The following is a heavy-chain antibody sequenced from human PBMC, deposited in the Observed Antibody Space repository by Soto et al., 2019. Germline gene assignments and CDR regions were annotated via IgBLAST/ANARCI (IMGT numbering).Heavy chain of an antibody. J-gene: IGHJ4*02. CDR3: AKVASNDYGDSYYFDY. CDR1: GFTFSSYG. Sequence: QVPLVESGGGVVQPGRSLRLSCAASGFTFSSYGMHWVRQAPGKGLEWVAVISYDGSNKYYADSVKGRFTISRDNSKNTLYLQMNSLRAEDTAVYYCAKVASNDYGDSYYFDYWGQGTLVTVSS. V-gene: IGHV3-30*18. D-gene: IGHD4-17*01. CDR2: ISYDGSNK.